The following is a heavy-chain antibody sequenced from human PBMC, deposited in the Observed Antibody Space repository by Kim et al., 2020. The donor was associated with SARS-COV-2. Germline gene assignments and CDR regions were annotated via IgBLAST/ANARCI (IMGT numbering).Heavy chain of an antibody. V-gene: IGHV3-23*01. D-gene: IGHD3-16*01. Sequence: ADSMKGRFTVSRTKSKNPVYLQMKSLRAEDTAVYYWAKGRRDPPMGDTWGQGTMVTVSS. J-gene: IGHJ3*01. CDR3: AKGRRDPPMGDT.